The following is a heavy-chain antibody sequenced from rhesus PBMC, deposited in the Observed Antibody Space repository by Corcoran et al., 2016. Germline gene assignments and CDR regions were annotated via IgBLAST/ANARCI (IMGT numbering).Heavy chain of an antibody. CDR2: NYGSSATT. CDR1: GGSISGGYY. V-gene: IGHV4S7*01. J-gene: IGHJ4*01. Sequence: QVQLQESGPGLVKPSETLSLTCAVSGGSISGGYYWGWIRQHPGKGLEWIGNNYGSSATTYYNPSLKSRVTISKDTSKNQFSLKLSSVTAADTAVYYCARRGQHFDYWGQGVLVTVSS. CDR3: ARRGQHFDY. D-gene: IGHD1-20*01.